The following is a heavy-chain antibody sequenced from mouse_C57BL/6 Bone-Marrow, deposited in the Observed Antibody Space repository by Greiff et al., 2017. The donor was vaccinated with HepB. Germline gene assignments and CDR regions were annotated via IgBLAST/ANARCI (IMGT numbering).Heavy chain of an antibody. D-gene: IGHD1-1*01. J-gene: IGHJ1*03. CDR2: INPNNGGT. CDR1: GYTFTDYY. CDR3: ARSYYGSSFPWYFDV. Sequence: EAKLQESGPELVKPGASVKISCKASGYTFTDYYMNWVKQSHGKSLEWIGDINPNNGGTSYNQKFKGKATLTVDKSSSTAYMELRSLTSEDSAVYYCARSYYGSSFPWYFDVWGTGTTVTVSS. V-gene: IGHV1-26*01.